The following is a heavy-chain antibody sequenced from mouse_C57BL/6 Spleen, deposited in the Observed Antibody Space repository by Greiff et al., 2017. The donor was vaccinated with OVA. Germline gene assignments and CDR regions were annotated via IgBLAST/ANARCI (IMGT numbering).Heavy chain of an antibody. D-gene: IGHD3-2*02. CDR3: TEPSSGYEGFAY. CDR1: GFTFSNYW. V-gene: IGHV6-3*01. J-gene: IGHJ3*01. Sequence: EVKLVESGGGLVQPGGSMKLSCVASGFTFSNYWMNWVRQSPEKGLEWVAQIRLKSDNYATHYAESVKGRFTISRDDSKSSVYLQMNNLRAEDTGIYYCTEPSSGYEGFAYWGQGTLVTVSA. CDR2: IRLKSDNYAT.